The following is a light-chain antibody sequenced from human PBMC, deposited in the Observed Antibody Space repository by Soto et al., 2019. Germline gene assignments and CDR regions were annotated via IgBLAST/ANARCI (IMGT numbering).Light chain of an antibody. CDR3: QRYHITPRFT. J-gene: IGKJ3*01. CDR2: YVS. Sequence: AIRMTQSPFSLSASVGDRVTITCWASQGISSYLAWYQRKPAKAPKVLIFYVSSLQSGVPSTFSGSGSGTDYTLTISGLRPEDFTAYHCQRYHITPRFTFGPGTKVDIK. V-gene: IGKV1D-43*01. CDR1: QGISSY.